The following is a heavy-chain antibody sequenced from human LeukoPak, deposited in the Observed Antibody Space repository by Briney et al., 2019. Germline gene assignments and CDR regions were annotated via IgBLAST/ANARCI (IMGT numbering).Heavy chain of an antibody. J-gene: IGHJ5*02. D-gene: IGHD2-2*01. V-gene: IGHV4-34*01. CDR1: GGSFSGYY. Sequence: SETLSLTCAVYGGSFSGYYWSWIRQPPGKGLEWIGEINHSGSTNYNPSLKSRVTISVDTSKNQFSLKLSSVTAADTAVYYCASDGYCSNTSCYRGFVPWGQGTLVTVSS. CDR2: INHSGST. CDR3: ASDGYCSNTSCYRGFVP.